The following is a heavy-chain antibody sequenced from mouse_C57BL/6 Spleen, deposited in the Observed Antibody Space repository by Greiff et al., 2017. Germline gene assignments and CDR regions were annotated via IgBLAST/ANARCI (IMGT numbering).Heavy chain of an antibody. CDR2: IYPGSGNT. CDR3: ARATGYAYAMDY. CDR1: GYTFTDYY. D-gene: IGHD2-2*01. V-gene: IGHV1-76*01. J-gene: IGHJ4*01. Sequence: VQLQQSGAELVRPGASVKLSCKASGYTFTDYYINWVKQRPGQGLEWIARIYPGSGNTYYNEKFKGKATLTAEKSSSTAYMQLSSLTSEDSAVYFCARATGYAYAMDYWGQGTSVTVSS.